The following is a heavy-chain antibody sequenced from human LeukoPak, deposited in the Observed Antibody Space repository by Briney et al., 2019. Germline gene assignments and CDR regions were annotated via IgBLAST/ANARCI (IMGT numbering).Heavy chain of an antibody. J-gene: IGHJ6*02. CDR1: GFTFGDYA. D-gene: IGHD6-13*01. CDR2: IRSKAYGGTT. Sequence: GGSLRLSCTASGFTFGDYAMSWFRQAPGKGLEWVGFIRSKAYGGTTEYAASVKGRFTISRDDSKSIAYLQMNSLKTEDTAVYYCTRAPNWGDNGNIAAAGPDYYYGMDVWGQGTTVTVSS. CDR3: TRAPNWGDNGNIAAAGPDYYYGMDV. V-gene: IGHV3-49*03.